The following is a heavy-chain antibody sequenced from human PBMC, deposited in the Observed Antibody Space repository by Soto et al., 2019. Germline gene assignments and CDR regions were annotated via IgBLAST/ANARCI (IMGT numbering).Heavy chain of an antibody. D-gene: IGHD4-4*01. CDR3: ARGEAYSNYPAR. Sequence: SETLSLTCTVSGGSISSSSYYWGWIRQPPGKGLEWIGSIYYSGSTNYNPSLKGRATISLDMSKNQFSLKLSSVTAADTAIYYCARGEAYSNYPARWGQGSLVTVSS. J-gene: IGHJ4*02. CDR2: IYYSGST. V-gene: IGHV4-39*07. CDR1: GGSISSSSYY.